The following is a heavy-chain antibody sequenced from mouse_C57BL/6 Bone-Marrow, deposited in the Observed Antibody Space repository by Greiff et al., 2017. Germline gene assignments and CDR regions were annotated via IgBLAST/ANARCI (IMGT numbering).Heavy chain of an antibody. V-gene: IGHV1-26*01. CDR3: AGWDVLWYFDV. Sequence: VQLQQSGPALVKPGASVKISCKASGYTFTDYYMNWVKQSHGKSLEWIGDINPNNGGTSYNQKFKGKATLTVDKSSRPAYMELRSLTSEDSAYYYCAGWDVLWYFDVWGTWTTVTVSS. CDR1: GYTFTDYY. D-gene: IGHD4-1*01. CDR2: INPNNGGT. J-gene: IGHJ1*03.